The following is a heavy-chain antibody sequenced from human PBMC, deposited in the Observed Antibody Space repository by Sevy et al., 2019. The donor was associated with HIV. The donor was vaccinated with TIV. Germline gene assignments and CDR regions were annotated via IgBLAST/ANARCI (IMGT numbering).Heavy chain of an antibody. V-gene: IGHV3-30-3*01. CDR2: ISYDGSNK. D-gene: IGHD3-22*01. CDR3: ARDREWLLLPPYYFDY. Sequence: GGSLRLSCAASGFTFSSYAMHWVHQAPGKGLEWVAVISYDGSNKYYADSVKGRFTISRDNSKNTLYLQMNSLRAEDTAVYYCARDREWLLLPPYYFDYWGQGTLVTVSS. J-gene: IGHJ4*02. CDR1: GFTFSSYA.